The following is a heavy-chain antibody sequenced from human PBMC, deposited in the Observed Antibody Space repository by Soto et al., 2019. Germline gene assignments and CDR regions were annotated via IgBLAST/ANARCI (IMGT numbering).Heavy chain of an antibody. D-gene: IGHD6-19*01. Sequence: LRLSCAASGFTFSSYGMHWVRQAPGKGLEWVAVIWYDGSNKYYADSVKGRFTISRDNSKNTLYLQMNSLRAEDTAVYYCARYLGYSSGWYSMANYYGMDVWGQGTTVTVSS. CDR2: IWYDGSNK. CDR1: GFTFSSYG. CDR3: ARYLGYSSGWYSMANYYGMDV. J-gene: IGHJ6*02. V-gene: IGHV3-33*01.